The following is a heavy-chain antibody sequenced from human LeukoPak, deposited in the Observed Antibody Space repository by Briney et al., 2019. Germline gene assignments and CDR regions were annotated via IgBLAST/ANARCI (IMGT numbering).Heavy chain of an antibody. CDR1: EFPFSSYG. D-gene: IGHD6-13*01. CDR2: IWSDGSNQ. J-gene: IGHJ3*01. V-gene: IGHV3-33*01. CDR3: ARDLSSSWSPGV. Sequence: GGSLRLSCVASEFPFSSYGMHWVRQAPGKGLEWTAAIWSDGSNQYYPDSVKGRFTISRDNSKNTIYLQMNSLRIEDTAMYYCARDLSSSWSPGVWGQGTMVTVSS.